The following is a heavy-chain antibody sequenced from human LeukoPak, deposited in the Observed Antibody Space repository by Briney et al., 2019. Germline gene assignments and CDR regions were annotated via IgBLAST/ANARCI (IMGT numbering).Heavy chain of an antibody. Sequence: GGSLRLSCAASGFTFSSYGMHWVRRAPGKGLEWVAVISYDGSNKYYADSVKGRFTISRDNSKNTLYLQMNSLRAEDTAVYYCAKETPLFNWGQGTLVTVSS. CDR3: AKETPLFN. CDR2: ISYDGSNK. V-gene: IGHV3-30*18. D-gene: IGHD3-10*02. CDR1: GFTFSSYG. J-gene: IGHJ4*02.